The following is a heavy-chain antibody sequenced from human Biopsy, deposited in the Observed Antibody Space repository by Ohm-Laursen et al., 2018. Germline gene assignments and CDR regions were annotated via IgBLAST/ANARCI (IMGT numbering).Heavy chain of an antibody. CDR3: ARDSGILNYGNFKYYHYYGMDV. CDR1: GVSISTYY. Sequence: PGTLSLTCTVSGVSISTYYWSWIRQSPGRGLEWIAYIYYSGSTDYNPSLKSRVTISLDTSKNQFSLKLSSVTAADTAVYYCARDSGILNYGNFKYYHYYGMDVWGQGTKVTVSS. D-gene: IGHD4-11*01. J-gene: IGHJ6*02. V-gene: IGHV4-59*01. CDR2: IYYSGST.